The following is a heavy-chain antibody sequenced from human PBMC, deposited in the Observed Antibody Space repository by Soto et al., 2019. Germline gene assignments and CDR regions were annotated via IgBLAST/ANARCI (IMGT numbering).Heavy chain of an antibody. Sequence: ASVKVSCKASGYIFTAYSMHWVRQAPGQGLEWMGVVNPSGGSTNYAQKFQGRITMTRDTSTSTVYMDLSSLTSEDSAVYYCAREENCSDGICYSEYFQRWGQGTLVTVSS. D-gene: IGHD2-15*01. J-gene: IGHJ1*01. CDR2: VNPSGGST. CDR1: GYIFTAYS. CDR3: AREENCSDGICYSEYFQR. V-gene: IGHV1-46*01.